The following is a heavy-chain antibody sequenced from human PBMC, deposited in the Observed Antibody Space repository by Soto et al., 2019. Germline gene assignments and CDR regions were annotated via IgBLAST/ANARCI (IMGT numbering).Heavy chain of an antibody. CDR1: GFTLRTFT. CDR3: ATEGSGYGIYNWFDP. V-gene: IGHV1-24*01. D-gene: IGHD5-12*01. Sequence: GGSLRLSCAASGFTLRTFTMHWVRQAPGKGLEWMGGFDPEDGETIYAQKFQGRVTMTEDTSTDTAYMELSSLRSEDTAVYYCATEGSGYGIYNWFDPWGQGTLVTVSS. CDR2: FDPEDGET. J-gene: IGHJ5*02.